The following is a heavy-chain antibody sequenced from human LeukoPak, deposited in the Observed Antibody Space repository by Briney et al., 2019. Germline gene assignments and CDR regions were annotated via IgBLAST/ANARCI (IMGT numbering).Heavy chain of an antibody. V-gene: IGHV1-8*01. D-gene: IGHD3-22*01. CDR3: ACSSAYYYDSSGGAFDI. J-gene: IGHJ3*02. CDR2: MNPNSGNT. CDR1: GYTFTRYD. Sequence: GASVKVSCKASGYTFTRYDINWVRQATGQGLEWMGWMNPNSGNTGYAQKLQGRVTMTRNTSISTAYMELSSLRSEDTAVYYCACSSAYYYDSSGGAFDIWGQGTMVTVSS.